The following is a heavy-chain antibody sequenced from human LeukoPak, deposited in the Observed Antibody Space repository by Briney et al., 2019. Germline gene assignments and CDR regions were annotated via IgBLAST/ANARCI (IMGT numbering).Heavy chain of an antibody. J-gene: IGHJ4*02. Sequence: GGSLRLSCAASGFTFSNYGMNWVRQAPGKGLEWLSGISPRGGGTYYADSVKGRFTISRDDSKSTLSLQMNSLRVEDTAVYYCARDLAWGAFDYWGQGTLVSVSS. D-gene: IGHD7-27*01. V-gene: IGHV3-23*01. CDR3: ARDLAWGAFDY. CDR1: GFTFSNYG. CDR2: ISPRGGGT.